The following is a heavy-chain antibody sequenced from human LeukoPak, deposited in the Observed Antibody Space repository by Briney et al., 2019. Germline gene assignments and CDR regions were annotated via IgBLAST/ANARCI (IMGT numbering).Heavy chain of an antibody. CDR2: IHTSGDT. V-gene: IGHV4-4*07. CDR3: AARHSDLSGYDSPFDY. Sequence: PSETLSLTCTVSGGSISSYYWSWIRQPAGKGLEWIGRIHTSGDTNYNPSLKSRVTISVDTSKNQFSLKLSSVTAADTAVYYCAARHSDLSGYDSPFDYWGQGTLVTVSS. D-gene: IGHD5-12*01. CDR1: GGSISSYY. J-gene: IGHJ4*02.